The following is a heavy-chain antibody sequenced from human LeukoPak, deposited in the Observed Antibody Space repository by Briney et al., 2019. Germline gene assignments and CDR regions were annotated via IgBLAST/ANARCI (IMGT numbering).Heavy chain of an antibody. J-gene: IGHJ4*02. V-gene: IGHV3-48*04. CDR2: ISSSSTI. CDR3: AGNNILTGYYLFDY. CDR1: AFTFSSHS. D-gene: IGHD3-9*01. Sequence: PGGSLRLSCAASAFTFSSHSMNWVRQAPGKGLEWLSYISSSSTIYYADSVKGRFTISRDNAKNSLYLQMNSLRAEDTAVYYCAGNNILTGYYLFDYWGQGALVTASS.